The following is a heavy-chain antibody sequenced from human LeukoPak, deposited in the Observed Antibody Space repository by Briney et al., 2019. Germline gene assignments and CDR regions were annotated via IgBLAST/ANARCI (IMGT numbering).Heavy chain of an antibody. CDR2: VSSTGGTT. Sequence: GGSLRLSCAASGFTLSTYGMSWVRQAPGKGLEWVSAVSSTGGTTYYADSVKGRLTISRDNSKNTLFLQMNSLRADDTAVYYCAKVSESNYDILTGYYTPYYFDYWGQGTLVTVSS. CDR3: AKVSESNYDILTGYYTPYYFDY. V-gene: IGHV3-23*01. D-gene: IGHD3-9*01. J-gene: IGHJ4*02. CDR1: GFTLSTYG.